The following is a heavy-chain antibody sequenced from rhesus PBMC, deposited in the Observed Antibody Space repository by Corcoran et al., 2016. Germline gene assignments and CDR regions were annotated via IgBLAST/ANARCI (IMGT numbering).Heavy chain of an antibody. CDR1: GGSISGFYF. J-gene: IGHJ5-2*01. CDR2: IDGNRPTH. Sequence: QVKLQQWGEGLMKPSETLSLTCAVYGGSISGFYFCTWILRAPGKGLEWIGNIDGNRPTHNYRPTLNKRVTISKDTFKNQLALRGYSVAAADTAAYYCARGASGWSDNSLDVWGPGVLVTVSS. CDR3: ARGASGWSDNSLDV. V-gene: IGHV4-73*01. D-gene: IGHD6S26*01.